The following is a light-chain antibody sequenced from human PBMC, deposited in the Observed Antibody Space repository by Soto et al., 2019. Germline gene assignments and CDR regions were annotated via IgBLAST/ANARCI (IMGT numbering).Light chain of an antibody. CDR1: SSDVGDFDC. J-gene: IGLJ2*01. CDR2: EVS. Sequence: QSALTQPASGSGSPGQSITISCTGTSSDVGDFDCVSWYQQHPGKAPKLMIYEVSDRPSGVSNRFSGSKSGDTASLTISGLQAEDEADYYCSSYTSSSTLVFGGGTKLTVL. CDR3: SSYTSSSTLV. V-gene: IGLV2-14*01.